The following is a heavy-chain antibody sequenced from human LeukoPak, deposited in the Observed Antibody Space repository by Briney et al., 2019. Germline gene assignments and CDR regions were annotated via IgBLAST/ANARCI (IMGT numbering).Heavy chain of an antibody. J-gene: IGHJ3*02. CDR1: GFTFSSYA. D-gene: IGHD1-26*01. CDR2: ISGSGGGT. V-gene: IGHV3-23*01. CDR3: AKGIVGADYEDAFDI. Sequence: PGGSLRLSCAASGFTFSSYAMTWVRQAPGKGLEWVSAISGSGGGTYYADSVKGRFTISRDNSKNTLYMQMNSLRAEDTAVYYCAKGIVGADYEDAFDIWGQGTMVTVSS.